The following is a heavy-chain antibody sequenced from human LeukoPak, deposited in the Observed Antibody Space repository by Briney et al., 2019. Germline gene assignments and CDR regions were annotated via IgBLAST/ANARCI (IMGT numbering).Heavy chain of an antibody. Sequence: ASVKVSCKASGYTFTSYDINWVRQATGQGLEWMGWMNPNSGNTGYVQKFQGRVTMTRNTSISTAYMELSSLRSEDTAVYYCARGRKARRGGWYPGYWGQGTLVTVSS. CDR2: MNPNSGNT. J-gene: IGHJ4*02. D-gene: IGHD6-19*01. CDR1: GYTFTSYD. CDR3: ARGRKARRGGWYPGY. V-gene: IGHV1-8*01.